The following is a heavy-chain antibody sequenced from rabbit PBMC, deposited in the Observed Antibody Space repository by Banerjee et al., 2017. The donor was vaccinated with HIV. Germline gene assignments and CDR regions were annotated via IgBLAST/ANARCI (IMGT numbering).Heavy chain of an antibody. CDR1: GFTISDGYW. V-gene: IGHV1S45*01. J-gene: IGHJ4*01. CDR3: ARENVDGGGAYYALEL. D-gene: IGHD8-1*01. CDR2: IDTGSSGST. Sequence: QQQLEESGGGLVKPGGTLTLTCKASGFTISDGYWICWVRQAPGKGLEWIACIDTGSSGSTYYASWAKGRFTITRSTSLNTVTLQMTSLTGADTATYFCARENVDGGGAYYALELRGPGTLVTVS.